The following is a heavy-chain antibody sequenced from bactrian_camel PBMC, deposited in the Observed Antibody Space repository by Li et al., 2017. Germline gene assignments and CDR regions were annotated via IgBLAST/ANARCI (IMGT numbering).Heavy chain of an antibody. Sequence: HVQLVESGGGSVQAGGSLNLSCQGTGYTYDVYCVAWFRQCPGKAREGVANIGSDGTTKYADSVKGRFTLSTDNAKNILYLHMSSLEPEDTGMYSCAVRTYDQSCGPLTTGENFVYWGQGTQVTVS. J-gene: IGHJ4*01. CDR3: AVRTYDQSCGPLTTGENFVY. CDR1: GYTYDVYC. D-gene: IGHD5*01. V-gene: IGHV3S63*01. CDR2: NIGSDGTT.